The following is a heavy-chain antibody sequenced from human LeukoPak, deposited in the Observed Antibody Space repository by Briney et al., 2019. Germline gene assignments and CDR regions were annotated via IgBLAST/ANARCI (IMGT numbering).Heavy chain of an antibody. CDR2: IYSGGST. CDR3: ARDQGPYYYDSSGSGFDP. J-gene: IGHJ5*02. V-gene: IGHV3-53*01. Sequence: PGGSLRLSCAASGFTVSSNYMSWVRQAPGKGLEWVSVIYSGGSTYYADSVKGRFTISRDNSKNTLYLQMNSLRAEDTAVYYCARDQGPYYYDSSGSGFDPWGQGTLVTVSS. CDR1: GFTVSSNY. D-gene: IGHD3-22*01.